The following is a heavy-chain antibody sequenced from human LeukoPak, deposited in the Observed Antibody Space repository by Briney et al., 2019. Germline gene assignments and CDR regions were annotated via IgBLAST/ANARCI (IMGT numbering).Heavy chain of an antibody. CDR1: GGSINGYY. CDR3: ARGEALRQNYGMDV. V-gene: IGHV4-59*01. Sequence: SGTPSVTCIGSGGSINGYYWNGLRQPPGKGLEWIGYIYFSGSTNYNPSLQSRVTISVDTSKNQFSLKLNSVTAADTAVYFCARGEALRQNYGMDVWGQGTTVTVSS. J-gene: IGHJ6*02. CDR2: IYFSGST.